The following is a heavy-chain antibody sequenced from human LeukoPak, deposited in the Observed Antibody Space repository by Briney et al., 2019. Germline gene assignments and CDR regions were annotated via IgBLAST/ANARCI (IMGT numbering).Heavy chain of an antibody. Sequence: GGSLRLSCAASGFTFRAHAMTWVRQAPGKGLEWVSGISGSGETTYYADSVRGRFTVSRDNSKNTLYLQMNSLRAEDTAVYYCAKDTLIAAAGTCFDYWGQGTLVTVSS. CDR1: GFTFRAHA. J-gene: IGHJ4*02. D-gene: IGHD6-13*01. CDR2: ISGSGETT. V-gene: IGHV3-23*01. CDR3: AKDTLIAAAGTCFDY.